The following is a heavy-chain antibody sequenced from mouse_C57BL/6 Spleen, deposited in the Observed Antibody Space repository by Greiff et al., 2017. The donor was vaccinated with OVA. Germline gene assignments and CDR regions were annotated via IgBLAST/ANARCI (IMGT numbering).Heavy chain of an antibody. D-gene: IGHD2-3*01. CDR3: ARGTIYDGYLWAMDY. CDR2: INPNNGGT. J-gene: IGHJ4*01. Sequence: EVQLQQSGPELVKPGASVKISCKASGYTFTDYYMNWVKQSHGKSLEWIGDINPNNGGTSYNQKFKGKATLTVDKSSSTAYMELRSLTSEDSAVDYCARGTIYDGYLWAMDYWGQGTTVTVSS. CDR1: GYTFTDYY. V-gene: IGHV1-26*01.